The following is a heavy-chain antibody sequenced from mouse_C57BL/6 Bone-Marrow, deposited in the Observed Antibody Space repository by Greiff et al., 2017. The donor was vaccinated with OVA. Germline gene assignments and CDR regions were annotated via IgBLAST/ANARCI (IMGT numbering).Heavy chain of an antibody. CDR2: IYPGDGDT. J-gene: IGHJ4*01. CDR1: GYAFSSSW. V-gene: IGHV1-82*01. D-gene: IGHD1-1*01. CDR3: ARSITTVVAKGAMDY. Sequence: QVQLQQSGPELVKPGASVKISCKASGYAFSSSWMNWVKQRPGKGLEWIGRIYPGDGDTNYNGKFKGKATLTADKSSSTAYMQLSSLTSEDSAVYFCARSITTVVAKGAMDYWGQGTSVTVSS.